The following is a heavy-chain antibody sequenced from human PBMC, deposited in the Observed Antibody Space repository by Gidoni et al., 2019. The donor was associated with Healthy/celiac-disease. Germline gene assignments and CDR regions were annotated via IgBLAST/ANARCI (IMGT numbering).Heavy chain of an antibody. V-gene: IGHV3-30*18. CDR1: GFTFSSYG. Sequence: QVQLVESGGGVVQPGRSLRLSCAASGFTFSSYGMHWVRQAPGKGLEWVAVISYDGSNKYYADSVKGRFTISRDNSKNTLYLQMNSLRAEDTAVYYCAKDRLHGDYYYGMDVWGQGTTVTVSS. CDR3: AKDRLHGDYYYGMDV. CDR2: ISYDGSNK. J-gene: IGHJ6*02. D-gene: IGHD4-17*01.